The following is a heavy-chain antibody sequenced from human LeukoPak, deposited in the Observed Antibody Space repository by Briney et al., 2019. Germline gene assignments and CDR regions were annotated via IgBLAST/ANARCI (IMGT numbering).Heavy chain of an antibody. CDR2: MNPNSGNT. D-gene: IGHD1-26*01. CDR1: GYTFTSYD. J-gene: IGHJ4*02. CDR3: ARDRGGSYYFDY. Sequence: GASVKVSCKASGYTFTSYDINWVRQATGQGLEWMGWMNPNSGNTGYAQKFQGRVTITRNTSISTAYMELSSLRSEDTAVYYCARDRGGSYYFDYWGQGTLVTVSS. V-gene: IGHV1-8*03.